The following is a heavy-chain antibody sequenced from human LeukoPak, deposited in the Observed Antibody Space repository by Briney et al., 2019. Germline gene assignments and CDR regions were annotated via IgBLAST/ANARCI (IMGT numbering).Heavy chain of an antibody. J-gene: IGHJ5*02. Sequence: SQTLSLTCTVSGGSISSGGYYWSWIRQHPGKGLEWIGYTYYSGSTYYNPSLKSRVTISVDTSKNQFSLKLSSVTAADTAVYYCARVGRDGYNRGNWFDPWGQGTLVTVSS. CDR3: ARVGRDGYNRGNWFDP. CDR1: GGSISSGGYY. CDR2: TYYSGST. V-gene: IGHV4-31*03. D-gene: IGHD5-24*01.